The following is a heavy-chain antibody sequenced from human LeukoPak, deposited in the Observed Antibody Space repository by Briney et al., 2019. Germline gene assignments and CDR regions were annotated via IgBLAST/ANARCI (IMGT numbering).Heavy chain of an antibody. CDR2: IYYSGST. J-gene: IGHJ3*02. D-gene: IGHD3-9*01. CDR3: ARENILTGYPDAFDI. Sequence: SETLSLTCTVSGGSISSSSYYWGWIRQPPGKGLEWIGSIYYSGSTYYNPSLKSRVTISVDTSKNQFSLKLSSVTAADTAVYYCARENILTGYPDAFDIWGQGTMVTVSS. CDR1: GGSISSSSYY. V-gene: IGHV4-39*07.